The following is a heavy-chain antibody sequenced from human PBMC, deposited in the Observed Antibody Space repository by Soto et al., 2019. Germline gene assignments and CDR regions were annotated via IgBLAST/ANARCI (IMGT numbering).Heavy chain of an antibody. Sequence: ASVKVSCKASGYTFTGYYMHWVRQAPGQGLKWMGWINPNSGGTNYAQKFQGRVTMTRDTSISTAYMELSRLRSDDTAVYYCARGGRCSSTSCHRRYYYGMDVWGQGTTVTVSS. V-gene: IGHV1-2*02. CDR1: GYTFTGYY. D-gene: IGHD2-2*02. CDR3: ARGGRCSSTSCHRRYYYGMDV. CDR2: INPNSGGT. J-gene: IGHJ6*02.